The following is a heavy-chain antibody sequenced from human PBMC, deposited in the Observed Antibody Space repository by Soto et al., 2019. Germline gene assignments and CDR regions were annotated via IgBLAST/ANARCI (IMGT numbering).Heavy chain of an antibody. Sequence: QVQPQESGPGLVKPSETLSLTCSVSGGSISSGYWTWIRHPPGKVLEWIGYIYLGGSINYNPSLMSRVIISVVTAKNQFSVSFSSVTAADTAVFYCTGAYYDIDGYVLDPWCQGTSVSVSS. CDR2: IYLGGSI. V-gene: IGHV4-59*01. CDR3: TGAYYDIDGYVLDP. J-gene: IGHJ5*02. D-gene: IGHD3-22*01. CDR1: GGSISSGY.